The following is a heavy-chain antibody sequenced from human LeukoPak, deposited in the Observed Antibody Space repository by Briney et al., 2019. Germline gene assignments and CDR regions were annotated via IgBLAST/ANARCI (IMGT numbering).Heavy chain of an antibody. Sequence: ASVKVSCKASGYTFTSYDINWVRQATGQGLEWMGWMNPKSGNTGYAQKFQGRVAMTRSTSMSTGYMELSSLRSEDTALYYCAKDSGDSYGRYNWFDPWGQGTLVTVSS. V-gene: IGHV1-8*01. CDR3: AKDSGDSYGRYNWFDP. CDR2: MNPKSGNT. CDR1: GYTFTSYD. D-gene: IGHD5-18*01. J-gene: IGHJ5*02.